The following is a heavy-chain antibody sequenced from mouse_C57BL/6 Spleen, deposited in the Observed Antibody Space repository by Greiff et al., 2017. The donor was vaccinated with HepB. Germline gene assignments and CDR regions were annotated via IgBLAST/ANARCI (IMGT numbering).Heavy chain of an antibody. Sequence: EVNLVESGGGLVKPGGSLKLSCAASGFTFSDYGMHWVRQAPEKGLEWVAYISSGSSTIYYADTVKGRFTISRDNAKNTLFLQMTSLRSEDTAMYYCARTTVVATRAMDYWGQVTSVTVSS. CDR2: ISSGSSTI. CDR1: GFTFSDYG. J-gene: IGHJ4*01. V-gene: IGHV5-17*01. CDR3: ARTTVVATRAMDY. D-gene: IGHD1-1*01.